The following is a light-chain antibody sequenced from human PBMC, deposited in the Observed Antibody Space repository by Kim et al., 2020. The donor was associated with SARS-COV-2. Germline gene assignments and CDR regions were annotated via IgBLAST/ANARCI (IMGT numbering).Light chain of an antibody. V-gene: IGKV3-15*01. CDR1: QSISTN. CDR2: TAS. J-gene: IGKJ1*01. CDR3: QQYYEWPWT. Sequence: EIVMTQSPATLSVSPGEGVTLSCRASQSISTNFGWYQQKPGQAPRLLIYTASTRATGIPARFSGSGSGTEFTLTISSLQSEDFAVYCCQQYYEWPWTFGEGTKVDIK.